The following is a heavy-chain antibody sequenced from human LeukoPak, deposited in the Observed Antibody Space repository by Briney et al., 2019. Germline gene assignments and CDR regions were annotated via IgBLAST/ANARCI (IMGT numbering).Heavy chain of an antibody. Sequence: SETLSLTCSVSGGSIYTYYWSWIRQSPGKGLEWIGYIYHSGSTNYNPSLKSRVTISVDTSKDQFSLKLSSVTAADTAVYYCARVNRAVAAALDYWGQGTLVTVSS. CDR3: ARVNRAVAAALDY. CDR2: IYHSGST. J-gene: IGHJ4*02. D-gene: IGHD6-13*01. V-gene: IGHV4-59*01. CDR1: GGSIYTYY.